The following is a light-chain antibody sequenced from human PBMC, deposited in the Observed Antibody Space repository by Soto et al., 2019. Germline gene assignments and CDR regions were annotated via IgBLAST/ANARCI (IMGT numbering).Light chain of an antibody. CDR1: SGDIGSYNR. V-gene: IGLV2-14*01. Sequence: SHSASASWSPGQAITISCTGTSGDIGSYNRVSWYQQHPGKAPKLIIYEVTDRPSGVSNRFSGSKSGNTASLTISGLQAEDEAEYYRSSYTNINTTDRVFGTGTKVTVL. J-gene: IGLJ1*01. CDR3: SSYTNINTTDRV. CDR2: EVT.